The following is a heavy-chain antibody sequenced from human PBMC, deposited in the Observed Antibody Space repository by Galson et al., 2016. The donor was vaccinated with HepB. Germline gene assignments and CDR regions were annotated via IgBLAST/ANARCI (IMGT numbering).Heavy chain of an antibody. Sequence: GKGLECISYIDSSGTTIYYSDSVKGRFTISRDNSKNTLYLQMTSLRAEDTAVYYCANSGLVRFLEWLLPFDCWGQGTLGTVSS. J-gene: IGHJ4*02. CDR3: ANSGLVRFLEWLLPFDC. V-gene: IGHV3-48*01. CDR2: IDSSGTTI. D-gene: IGHD3-3*01.